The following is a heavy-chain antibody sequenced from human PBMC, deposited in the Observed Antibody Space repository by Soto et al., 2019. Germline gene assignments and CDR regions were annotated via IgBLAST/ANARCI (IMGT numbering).Heavy chain of an antibody. Sequence: SETLSLTCTVSGGSISSSSDYWGWIRQPPGKGLEWIGSIYYSGSTYYNPSLKSRVTISVDTSKNQFSLKLSSVTAADTAVYYCAGIWGSYRYTSDFDYWGQGTLVTVSS. J-gene: IGHJ4*02. CDR1: GGSISSSSDY. D-gene: IGHD3-16*02. CDR2: IYYSGST. V-gene: IGHV4-39*01. CDR3: AGIWGSYRYTSDFDY.